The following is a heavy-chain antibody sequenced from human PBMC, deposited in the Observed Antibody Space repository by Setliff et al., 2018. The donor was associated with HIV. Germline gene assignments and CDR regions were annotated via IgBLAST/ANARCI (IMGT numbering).Heavy chain of an antibody. Sequence: SETLSLTCVVYGGSFSDYYWSWIRQPPGKGLEWIGEINHSGNTTYNPSLKSRVTMSVDTTKNQFSLKLSSVTAADTAVYYCARVQMAYAAFDVWGQGTMVTVSS. CDR1: GGSFSDYY. V-gene: IGHV4-34*10. D-gene: IGHD4-17*01. J-gene: IGHJ3*01. CDR3: ARVQMAYAAFDV. CDR2: INHSGNT.